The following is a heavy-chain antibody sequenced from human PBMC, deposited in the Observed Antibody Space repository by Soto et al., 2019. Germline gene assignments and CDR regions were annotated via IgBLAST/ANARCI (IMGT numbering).Heavy chain of an antibody. CDR1: GFTFDDYA. J-gene: IGHJ4*02. CDR2: ISWNSGSI. Sequence: PGGSLRLSCAASGFTFDDYAMHWVRQAPGKGLEWVSGISWNSGSIGYADSVKGRFTISRDNAKNSLYLQMNSLRAEDTALYYCAKDLGSGYSKTTYYFDYWGQGTLVTVSS. CDR3: AKDLGSGYSKTTYYFDY. D-gene: IGHD3-3*01. V-gene: IGHV3-9*01.